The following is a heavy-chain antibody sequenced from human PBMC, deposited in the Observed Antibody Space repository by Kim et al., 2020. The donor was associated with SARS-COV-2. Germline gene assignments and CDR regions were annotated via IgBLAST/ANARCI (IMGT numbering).Heavy chain of an antibody. CDR2: GGST. Sequence: GGSTYYADSVKGRLTISRENSKNTLYLQMNSLRAEDTAVYYCAKDESLGGWGQGTLVTVSS. J-gene: IGHJ4*02. V-gene: IGHV3-23*01. CDR3: AKDESLGG. D-gene: IGHD3-16*01.